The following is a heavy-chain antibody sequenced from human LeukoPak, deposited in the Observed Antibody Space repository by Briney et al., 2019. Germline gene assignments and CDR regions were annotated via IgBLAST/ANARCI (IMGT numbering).Heavy chain of an antibody. CDR3: AKVGGYCSSTSCSDY. V-gene: IGHV3-23*01. CDR1: GFTFSSCA. J-gene: IGHJ4*02. Sequence: GGSLRLSCAASGFTFSSCAMSWVRQAPGKGLEWVSAVSGSGGSTYYADSVKGRFTISRDNSKNTLYLQMNSLRAEDTAVYYCAKVGGYCSSTSCSDYWGQGTLATVSS. D-gene: IGHD2-2*01. CDR2: VSGSGGST.